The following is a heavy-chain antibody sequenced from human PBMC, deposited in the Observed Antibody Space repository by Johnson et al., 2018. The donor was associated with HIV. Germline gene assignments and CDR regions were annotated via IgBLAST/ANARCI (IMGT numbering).Heavy chain of an antibody. V-gene: IGHV3-30*18. Sequence: VQLVESGGGVVQPGRSLRLSCAASGFTFSSYGMHWVRQAPGKGLEWVAVISYHGGTKYSADSVKGRFSISRDNSENTVYLQMNSLRAEDTAVYFCAKASGGSVSYYLGYMGAAFAICVQGPFVTVSS. CDR1: GFTFSSYG. CDR3: AKASGGSVSYYLGYMGAAFAI. CDR2: ISYHGGTK. J-gene: IGHJ3*02. D-gene: IGHD3-10*01.